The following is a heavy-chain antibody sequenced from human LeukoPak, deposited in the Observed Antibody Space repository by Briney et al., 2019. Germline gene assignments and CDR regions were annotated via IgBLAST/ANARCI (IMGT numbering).Heavy chain of an antibody. CDR2: FSGSGGRT. CDR3: ARGKGTSYLSSFDY. V-gene: IGHV3-23*01. CDR1: GFTFSSYA. D-gene: IGHD6-6*01. J-gene: IGHJ4*02. Sequence: GGSLRLSCAASGFTFSSYAMHWVRQAPGKGLECISGFSGSGGRTFYADSVKGRFTISRDNSKNTLYLQMNSLRAADTAVYYCARGKGTSYLSSFDYWGQGTLVTVSS.